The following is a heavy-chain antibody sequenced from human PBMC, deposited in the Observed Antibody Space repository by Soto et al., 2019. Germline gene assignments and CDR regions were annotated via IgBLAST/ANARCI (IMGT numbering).Heavy chain of an antibody. Sequence: QVQLVQSEAEVKKPGASVKVSCKTSGYIFTSYGISWVRQAPGQGLEWMGWISTHNGNTNYAQKPQDRATMTTDTSTSTAYIEMRSLRSDGTAVYYRAREKSYYGSGTSYSYGMDVWGHGTTVTVSS. CDR2: ISTHNGNT. CDR3: AREKSYYGSGTSYSYGMDV. J-gene: IGHJ6*02. V-gene: IGHV1-18*01. CDR1: GYIFTSYG. D-gene: IGHD3-10*01.